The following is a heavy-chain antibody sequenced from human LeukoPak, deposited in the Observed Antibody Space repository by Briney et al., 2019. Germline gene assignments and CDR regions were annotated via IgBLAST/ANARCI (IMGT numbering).Heavy chain of an antibody. D-gene: IGHD3-10*01. CDR3: ARVGFPTYYYYMDV. J-gene: IGHJ6*03. CDR1: RYTFTSYA. V-gene: IGHV7-4-1*02. CDR2: ININTGNP. Sequence: ASVKVSCKASRYTFTSYAMKWVRQAPRQALEWIGWININTGNPTYAQGFTGRFVFSLDTSVSTAYLQISSLKAEDTAMYYCARVGFPTYYYYMDVWGKGTTVTVSS.